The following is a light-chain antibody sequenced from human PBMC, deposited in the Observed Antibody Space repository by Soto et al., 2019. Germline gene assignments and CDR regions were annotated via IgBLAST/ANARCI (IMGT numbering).Light chain of an antibody. V-gene: IGLV1-40*01. CDR3: QSYDSSLSGVL. CDR2: ANN. J-gene: IGLJ2*01. CDR1: SSNIGAGYD. Sequence: QLVLTQPPSVSGAPGQRVTISCTGSSSNIGAGYDVHWYQQLPRTAPKLLIYANNNRPSGVPDRFSGSKSGTSASLAITGLQAEDEADYYCQSYDSSLSGVLFGGGTKLTVL.